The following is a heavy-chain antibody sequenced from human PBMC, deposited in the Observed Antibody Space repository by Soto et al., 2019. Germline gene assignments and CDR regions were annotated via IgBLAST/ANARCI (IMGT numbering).Heavy chain of an antibody. CDR1: GYTFTSYA. CDR2: INAGNGNT. D-gene: IGHD5-12*01. J-gene: IGHJ4*02. V-gene: IGHV1-3*01. CDR3: AILEWMATIKAPH. Sequence: ASVKVSCKASGYTFTSYAMHWVRQAPGQGLEWMGWINAGNGNTKYSQKFQGRVTITRDTSASTAYMELSSLRSEDTAVYYCAILEWMATIKAPHWGQGTLVTVSS.